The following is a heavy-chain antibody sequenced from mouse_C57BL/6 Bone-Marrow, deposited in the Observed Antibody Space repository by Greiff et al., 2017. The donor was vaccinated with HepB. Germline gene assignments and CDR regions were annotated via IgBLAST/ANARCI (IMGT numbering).Heavy chain of an antibody. Sequence: VQLQQSVAELVRPGASVKLSCTASGFNIKNTYMHRVKQRPEQGLEWIGRIDPANGNTKYAPKFQGKATITADTSSNTAYLQLSSLTSEDTAIYYGARDYYDYDGYYFDYWGQGTTLTVSS. CDR3: ARDYYDYDGYYFDY. CDR1: GFNIKNTY. V-gene: IGHV14-3*01. D-gene: IGHD2-4*01. J-gene: IGHJ2*01. CDR2: IDPANGNT.